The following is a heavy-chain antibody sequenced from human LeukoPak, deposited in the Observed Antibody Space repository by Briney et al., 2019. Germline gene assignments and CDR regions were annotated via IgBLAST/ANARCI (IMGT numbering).Heavy chain of an antibody. Sequence: GGSLRLSCAASGFTFSSYEMNWVRQAPGKGLEWVSYISSSGSTIYYADSVKGRFTISRDNAKNSLYLQMNSLRAEDTAVYYCARGGGLTTVTTRPWGQGTLVTVSS. V-gene: IGHV3-48*03. CDR2: ISSSGSTI. J-gene: IGHJ5*02. D-gene: IGHD4-17*01. CDR1: GFTFSSYE. CDR3: ARGGGLTTVTTRP.